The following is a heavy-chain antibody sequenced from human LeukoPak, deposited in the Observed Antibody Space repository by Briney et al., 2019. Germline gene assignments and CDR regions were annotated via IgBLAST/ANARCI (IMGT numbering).Heavy chain of an antibody. CDR1: GESFSIYY. Sequence: SETLSLTCEVYGESFSIYYWRWSRQSPGKGLEWIAEINYSGTTNYNPSLKSRVTVSVDTSKNQFSLDLNSVTAADTAVYYCARAQDQGGDLFDYWGQGTLVTVSS. D-gene: IGHD2-21*01. V-gene: IGHV4-34*01. CDR3: ARAQDQGGDLFDY. CDR2: INYSGTT. J-gene: IGHJ4*02.